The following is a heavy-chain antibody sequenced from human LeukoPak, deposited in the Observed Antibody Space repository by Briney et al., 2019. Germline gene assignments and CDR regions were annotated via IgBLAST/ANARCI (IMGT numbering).Heavy chain of an antibody. J-gene: IGHJ4*02. CDR2: IIPIFGTT. CDR3: ARGDSGYVYGFDN. D-gene: IGHD5-12*01. V-gene: IGHV1-69*05. Sequence: SVKVSCKASGGTFSSHAISWVRQAPGQGLEWVGGIIPIFGTTNYAQKFQGRVTITTDESTSTGYMELRSLRSDDTAVYYCARGDSGYVYGFDNWGQGTLVTVSS. CDR1: GGTFSSHA.